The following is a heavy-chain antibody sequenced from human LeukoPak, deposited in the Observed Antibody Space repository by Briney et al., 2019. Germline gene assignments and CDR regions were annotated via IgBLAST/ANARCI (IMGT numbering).Heavy chain of an antibody. D-gene: IGHD3-10*01. Sequence: GGSLRLSCAASGFTFSSYSMNWVRQAPGKGLEWVSSISSSSSYIYYADSVKGRFTISRDNAKNSLYLQMNSLRAEDTAVYYCARAGTPGWFGETYYYYYYMDVWGKGTTVTISS. CDR2: ISSSSSYI. J-gene: IGHJ6*03. CDR3: ARAGTPGWFGETYYYYYYMDV. V-gene: IGHV3-21*01. CDR1: GFTFSSYS.